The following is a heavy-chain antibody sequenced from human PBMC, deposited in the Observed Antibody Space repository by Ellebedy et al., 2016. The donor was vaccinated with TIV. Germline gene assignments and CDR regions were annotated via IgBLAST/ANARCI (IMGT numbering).Heavy chain of an antibody. V-gene: IGHV3-23*01. D-gene: IGHD1-26*01. J-gene: IGHJ6*02. CDR2: INNGGRTT. CDR1: GFTFSGYA. Sequence: GESLKISCVASGFTFSGYAMSWVRQAPGKGLEWVSGINNGGRTTSYAGSVKGRFTISRDNSRSTLYLQMNSLRAEDSAVYYCAKDMVFGDGKWEIDVWGQGTMVTVSS. CDR3: AKDMVFGDGKWEIDV.